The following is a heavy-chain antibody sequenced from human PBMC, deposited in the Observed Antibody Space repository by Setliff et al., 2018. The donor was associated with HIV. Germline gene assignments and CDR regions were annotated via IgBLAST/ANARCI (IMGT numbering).Heavy chain of an antibody. CDR3: ARVQLRVPPSIFDY. CDR1: GAPFNGYY. Sequence: PSETLSLTCAVYGAPFNGYYWAWIRQSPAKGLEWIGEIYHSGIVNYNPSLQSRVTISTDTSKNQFSLRLNSVTVADTAVYYCARVQLRVPPSIFDYWGMGSLVTVSS. V-gene: IGHV4-34*01. CDR2: IYHSGIV. J-gene: IGHJ4*02. D-gene: IGHD2-2*01.